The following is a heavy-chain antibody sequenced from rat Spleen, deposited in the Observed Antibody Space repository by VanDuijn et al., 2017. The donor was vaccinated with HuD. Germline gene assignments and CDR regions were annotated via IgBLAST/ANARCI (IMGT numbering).Heavy chain of an antibody. V-gene: IGHV5-29*01. D-gene: IGHD1-9*01. CDR3: ARRHYGYTDYFDY. Sequence: EVQLVESGGGLVQPGRSLKLSCAVSGFTFNNYVMAWVRQAPTKGLEWVAAFSYDGFTTYYRDSVRGRFTVSRDNAKSTLYLQMDSLRSEDTATYYCARRHYGYTDYFDYWGQGVMVTVSS. CDR2: FSYDGFTT. J-gene: IGHJ2*01. CDR1: GFTFNNYV.